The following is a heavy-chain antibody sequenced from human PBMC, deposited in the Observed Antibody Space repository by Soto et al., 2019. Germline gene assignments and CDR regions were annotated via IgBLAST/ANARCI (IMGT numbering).Heavy chain of an antibody. Sequence: EVQLVESGGGLVQPGGSLKLSCAASGFTFSGSAMHWVHQASGKGLEWVGRIRSKANSYATAYAASVKGRFTISRDDSKNTAYLQMNSLKTEDTAVYYCTNTKNWNYNYYMDVWGKGTTVTVSS. D-gene: IGHD1-7*01. CDR2: IRSKANSYAT. J-gene: IGHJ6*03. CDR1: GFTFSGSA. CDR3: TNTKNWNYNYYMDV. V-gene: IGHV3-73*01.